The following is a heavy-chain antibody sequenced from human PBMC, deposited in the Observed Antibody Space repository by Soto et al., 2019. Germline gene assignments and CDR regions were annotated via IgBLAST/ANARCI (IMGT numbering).Heavy chain of an antibody. CDR2: IYHSGST. J-gene: IGHJ4*02. CDR3: ARAPDYGGKSGGLDY. D-gene: IGHD4-17*01. CDR1: GGSISSGGYS. V-gene: IGHV4-30-2*01. Sequence: QLQLQESGSGLVKPSQTLSLTCAVSGGSISSGGYSWSWIRQPPGKGLEWIGYIYHSGSTYYNPSLRSPVTITVDTSKNQFSLTLSAVTAADTAVYYCARAPDYGGKSGGLDYWGRGTLVTVSS.